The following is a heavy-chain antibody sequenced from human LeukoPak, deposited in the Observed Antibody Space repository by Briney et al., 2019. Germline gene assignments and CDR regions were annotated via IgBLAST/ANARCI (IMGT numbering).Heavy chain of an antibody. V-gene: IGHV3-9*01. CDR2: ISWNSGSI. CDR1: GFTFDDYA. Sequence: GRSLRLSCAASGFTFDDYAMHWVRQAPGKGLEWVSGISWNSGSIVYADSVKGRFTISRDNAKNSLYLQMNSLRAEDTALYYCAKGPCSSTSCFTEFDYWGQGTLVTVSS. J-gene: IGHJ4*02. CDR3: AKGPCSSTSCFTEFDY. D-gene: IGHD2-2*01.